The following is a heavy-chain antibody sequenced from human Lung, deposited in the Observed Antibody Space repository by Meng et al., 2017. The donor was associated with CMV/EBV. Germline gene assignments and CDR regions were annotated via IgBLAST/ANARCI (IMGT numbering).Heavy chain of an antibody. D-gene: IGHD2-2*01. J-gene: IGHJ3*02. CDR2: INPDSGGT. CDR3: ARRQYQLVGLAAFDI. CDR1: GYTFTGYY. V-gene: IGHV1-2*02. Sequence: SVXVSXXAAGYTFTGYYMHWVRQAPGQGLEWMGWINPDSGGTKYAQKFQGRVTMTRDTSISKAYMELSRLRSDDATVYYCARRQYQLVGLAAFDIWGQGKXV.